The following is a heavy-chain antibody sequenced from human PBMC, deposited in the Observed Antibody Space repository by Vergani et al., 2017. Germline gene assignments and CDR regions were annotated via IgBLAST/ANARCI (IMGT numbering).Heavy chain of an antibody. Sequence: QITLKESGPTLVKPTQTLTLTCTFSGFSLSTSGVGVGWIRQPPGKALEWLALIYWDDDKRYSPSLKSRLTITKDTSKNQVVLTMTNMDPVDTATYYDAHPTYYDFWSGYYNWFDPWGQGTLVTVSS. CDR1: GFSLSTSGVG. V-gene: IGHV2-5*02. CDR3: AHPTYYDFWSGYYNWFDP. J-gene: IGHJ5*02. D-gene: IGHD3-3*01. CDR2: IYWDDDK.